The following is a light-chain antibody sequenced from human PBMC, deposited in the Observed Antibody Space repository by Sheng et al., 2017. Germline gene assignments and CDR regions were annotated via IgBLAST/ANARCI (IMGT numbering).Light chain of an antibody. Sequence: ETVMTQSPGTLSVSPGERATLSCRASQSLSTNLAWYQQKPGQAPRVLIYDASTRATAIPARFSGSGSGTEFTLTISSLQSEDFAIYYCQQYKNWPRTFGQGTKLE. V-gene: IGKV3-15*01. CDR1: QSLSTN. J-gene: IGKJ1*01. CDR2: DAS. CDR3: QQYKNWPRT.